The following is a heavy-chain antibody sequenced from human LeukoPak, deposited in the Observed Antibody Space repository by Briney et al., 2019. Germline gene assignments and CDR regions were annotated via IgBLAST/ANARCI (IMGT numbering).Heavy chain of an antibody. CDR1: GYTFTSYD. CDR3: ARAITMVRGVKCCHY. V-gene: IGHV1-8*01. CDR2: MNPNSGNT. J-gene: IGHJ4*02. Sequence: GASVKVSCKASGYTFTSYDINWVRQATGQGLEWMGWMNPNSGNTGYAQKFQGRVTMTRNTSISTAYMELSSLRSEDTAVYYCARAITMVRGVKCCHYWGQGTLVTVSS. D-gene: IGHD3-10*01.